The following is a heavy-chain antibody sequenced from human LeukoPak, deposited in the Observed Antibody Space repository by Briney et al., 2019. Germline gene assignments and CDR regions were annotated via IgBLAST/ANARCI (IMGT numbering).Heavy chain of an antibody. V-gene: IGHV4-31*03. CDR2: IYYSGST. Sequence: SQTLSLTCTVSGGSISSGYYWSWIRQQPGKGLEWIGYIYYSGSTYYNPSLKSRVTISVDTSKSQFPLKLSSVTAADTAVYYCARGFSGYTLDYWGQGTLVTVSS. J-gene: IGHJ4*02. D-gene: IGHD3-22*01. CDR1: GGSISSGYY. CDR3: ARGFSGYTLDY.